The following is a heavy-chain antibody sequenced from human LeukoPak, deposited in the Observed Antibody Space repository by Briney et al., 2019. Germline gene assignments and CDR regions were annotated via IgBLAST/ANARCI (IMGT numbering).Heavy chain of an antibody. D-gene: IGHD3-9*01. CDR3: AGLLRYFDWLDGAMDV. CDR1: GFNFGDYA. Sequence: PGGSLRLSCTTSGFNFGDYAMSWVRQGPGRWLDWVGFIRGRAYGGTTEYATSVRGTFTISRDNSKNTLYLQMNSLRAEDTAVYYCAGLLRYFDWLDGAMDVWGQGTTVTVSS. J-gene: IGHJ6*02. V-gene: IGHV3-49*04. CDR2: IRGRAYGGTT.